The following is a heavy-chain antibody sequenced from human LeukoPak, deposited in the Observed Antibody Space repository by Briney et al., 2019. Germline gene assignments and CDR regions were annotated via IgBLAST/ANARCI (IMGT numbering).Heavy chain of an antibody. D-gene: IGHD6-13*01. Sequence: SETLSLTCTVSGDSISRYYWSWIRQPPGKGLEWIGYIYYSGSTNYNPSLKSRVTISVDTSKNQFSLKLSSVTAADTAVYYCAREGRSSWPDYYGMDVWGQGTTVTVSS. V-gene: IGHV4-59*01. CDR2: IYYSGST. J-gene: IGHJ6*02. CDR1: GDSISRYY. CDR3: AREGRSSWPDYYGMDV.